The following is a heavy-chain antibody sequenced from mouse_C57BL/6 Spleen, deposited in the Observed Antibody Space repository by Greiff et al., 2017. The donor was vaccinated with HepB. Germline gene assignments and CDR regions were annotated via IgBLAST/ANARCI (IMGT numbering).Heavy chain of an antibody. Sequence: QVQLKESGAELMKPGASVKLSCKATGYTFTGYWIEWVKQRPGHGLEWIGEILPGSGSTNYNEKFKGKATFTADTSSNTAYMQLSSLTTEDSAIYCNAGSRGNPYYYAMDYWGQGTSVSVST. D-gene: IGHD2-1*01. CDR1: GYTFTGYW. V-gene: IGHV1-9*01. CDR2: ILPGSGST. CDR3: AGSRGNPYYYAMDY. J-gene: IGHJ4*01.